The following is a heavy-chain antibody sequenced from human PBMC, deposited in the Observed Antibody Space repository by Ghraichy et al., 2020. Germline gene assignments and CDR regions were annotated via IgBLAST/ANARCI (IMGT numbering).Heavy chain of an antibody. CDR1: GGSISSYY. D-gene: IGHD2-15*01. CDR2: IYYSGST. V-gene: IGHV4-59*01. CDR3: ASPGGYCSGGSCYSHAFDI. Sequence: SETLSLTCTVSGGSISSYYWSWIRQPPGKGLEWIGYIYYSGSTNYNPSLKSRVTISVDTSKNQFSLKLSSVTAADTAVYYCASPGGYCSGGSCYSHAFDIWGQGTMVTVAS. J-gene: IGHJ3*02.